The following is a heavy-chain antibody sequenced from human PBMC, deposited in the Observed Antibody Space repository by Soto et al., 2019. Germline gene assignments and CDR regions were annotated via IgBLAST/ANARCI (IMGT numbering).Heavy chain of an antibody. D-gene: IGHD3-3*01. CDR1: GGTFSSYA. Sequence: GASVKLSCKASGGTFSSYAISWVRQAPGQGLEWMGGIIPIFGTANYAQKFQGRVTITADESTSTAYMELSSLRSEDTAVYYCARKVLERQPYYYGMDVWGQGTTVTVSS. CDR2: IIPIFGTA. V-gene: IGHV1-69*13. J-gene: IGHJ6*02. CDR3: ARKVLERQPYYYGMDV.